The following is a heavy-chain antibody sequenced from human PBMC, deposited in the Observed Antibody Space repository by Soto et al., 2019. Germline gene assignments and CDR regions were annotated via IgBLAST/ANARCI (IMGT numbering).Heavy chain of an antibody. Sequence: QVQLVESGGGVVQPGRSLRLSCAASGFTFSSYGMHWVRQAPGKGLEWVAVISYDGSNKYYADSVKGRFTISRDNSKNTLYLQMNSLRAEDTAVYYCAKVSPHSSSWSYYYYYGMDVWGQGTTVTASS. CDR1: GFTFSSYG. D-gene: IGHD6-13*01. J-gene: IGHJ6*02. V-gene: IGHV3-30*18. CDR2: ISYDGSNK. CDR3: AKVSPHSSSWSYYYYYGMDV.